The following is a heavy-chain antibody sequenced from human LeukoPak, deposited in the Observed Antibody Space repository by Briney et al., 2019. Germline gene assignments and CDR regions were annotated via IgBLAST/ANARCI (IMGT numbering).Heavy chain of an antibody. CDR2: ISGSGTNT. D-gene: IGHD1-26*01. J-gene: IGHJ3*02. CDR1: GFTFNTYS. Sequence: PGGSLRLSCAAYGFTFNTYSISWVRQAPGKGLEWVSTISGSGTNTYYADSLNDRFTISRDNSKNTLYLQMNNLRAVDTAVYYCARGSGIGPRAFDIWGQGTMVTVSS. CDR3: ARGSGIGPRAFDI. V-gene: IGHV3-23*01.